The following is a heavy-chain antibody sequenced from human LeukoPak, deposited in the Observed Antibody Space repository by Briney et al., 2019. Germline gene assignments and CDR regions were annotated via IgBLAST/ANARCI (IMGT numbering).Heavy chain of an antibody. CDR3: ARDIRIAVARNDAFDI. J-gene: IGHJ3*02. Sequence: GGSLRLSCAASGFTFSSYAMSWVRQAPGKGLEWVSAISGSGGSTYYADSVKGRFTISRDNSKNTLYLQMNSLRAEDTAVYYCARDIRIAVARNDAFDIWGQGTIVTVSS. CDR1: GFTFSSYA. V-gene: IGHV3-23*01. CDR2: ISGSGGST. D-gene: IGHD6-19*01.